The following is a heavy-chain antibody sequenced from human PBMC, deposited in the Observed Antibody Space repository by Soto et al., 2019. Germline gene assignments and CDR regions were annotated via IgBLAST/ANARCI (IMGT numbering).Heavy chain of an antibody. V-gene: IGHV3-30*03. CDR1: EFTFSGYV. D-gene: IGHD5-12*01. CDR3: ASAWTYGMDV. CDR2: ISYDGTNK. Sequence: QVQLVESGGGVVQPGSSLRLSCEASEFTFSGYVIHWVRQAPGKGLEWVALISYDGTNKYYADSVKGRFTVSRDNSKRTLYLGMNSLRAEDTAVYYCASAWTYGMDVWGQGTTVTVSS. J-gene: IGHJ6*02.